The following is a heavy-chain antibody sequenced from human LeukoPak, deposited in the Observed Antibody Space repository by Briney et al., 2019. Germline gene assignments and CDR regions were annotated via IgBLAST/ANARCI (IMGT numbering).Heavy chain of an antibody. CDR3: ARVSSTYYYYYMDV. Sequence: PGGSLRLSCAASGFTFSSYYMNWVRQAPGKGLEWVSSISNSRSYIYYGDSVKGRFTISRDNAKNSLYLQMNSLRAEDTAVYYCARVSSTYYYYYMDVWGKGTTVTISS. J-gene: IGHJ6*03. CDR2: ISNSRSYI. CDR1: GFTFSSYY. V-gene: IGHV3-21*01. D-gene: IGHD5/OR15-5a*01.